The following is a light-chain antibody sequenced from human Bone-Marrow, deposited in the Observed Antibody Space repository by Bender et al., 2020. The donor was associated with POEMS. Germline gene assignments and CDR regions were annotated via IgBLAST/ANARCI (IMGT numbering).Light chain of an antibody. V-gene: IGLV1-36*01. Sequence: QSVVTQPPSLSEAPRQRVTISCSGSSSNIGNHGVNWYQQLPGEAPKLLIYYDDLLTPGVSDRVSASTSGTSASLAISELQSGEEALYYWSAGDDRLRSWVFGGGTELAV. CDR3: SAGDDRLRSWV. CDR2: YDD. J-gene: IGLJ3*02. CDR1: SSNIGNHG.